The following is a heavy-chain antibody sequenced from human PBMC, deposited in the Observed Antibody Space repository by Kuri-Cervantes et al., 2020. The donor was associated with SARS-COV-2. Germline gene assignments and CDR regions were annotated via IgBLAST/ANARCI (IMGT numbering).Heavy chain of an antibody. D-gene: IGHD6-13*01. CDR2: ISSSSSTI. CDR1: GFTFSSYS. V-gene: IGHV3-48*04. CDR3: ARDRYSSSWYFVSAFDI. Sequence: GESLKISCAASGFTFSSYSMNWVRQAPGKGLEWVSYISSSSSTIYYADSVKGRFTISRDNAKNSLYLQMNSLRAEDTAVYYCARDRYSSSWYFVSAFDIWGQGTMVTVSS. J-gene: IGHJ3*02.